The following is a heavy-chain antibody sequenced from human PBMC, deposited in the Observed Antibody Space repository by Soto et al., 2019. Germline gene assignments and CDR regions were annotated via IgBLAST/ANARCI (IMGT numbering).Heavy chain of an antibody. Sequence: QLQLHESGPGLVRPSETLSLTCTVSGGSVSSSSYYWGWIRQSPGKGLEWIGTIYYSGTTYYSPYLKSRVFISLDTSKNQFLPEVTSVTAADTAKYYRTRSRFFDWIPSLPGFEYWGPGTWVTVSS. V-gene: IGHV4-39*01. CDR2: IYYSGTT. CDR1: GGSVSSSSYY. J-gene: IGHJ4*02. CDR3: TRSRFFDWIPSLPGFEY. D-gene: IGHD3-9*01.